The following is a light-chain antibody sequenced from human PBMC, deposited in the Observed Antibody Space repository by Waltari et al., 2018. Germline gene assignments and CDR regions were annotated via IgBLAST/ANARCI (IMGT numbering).Light chain of an antibody. CDR1: SGHSSDA. CDR2: VNSDGSH. Sequence: QLLLTQSPSASASLGASVKLTCTLSSGHSSDAIAWHQQQPDKGPRYLMKVNSDGSHIKGAGIPDRCSGSSSGADRYLSIASLQSEDEADYYCRTGCFGIGVFGGGTKLTVL. CDR3: RTGCFGIGV. V-gene: IGLV4-69*01. J-gene: IGLJ3*02.